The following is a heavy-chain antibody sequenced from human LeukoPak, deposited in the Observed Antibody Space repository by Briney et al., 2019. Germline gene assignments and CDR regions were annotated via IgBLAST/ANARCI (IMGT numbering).Heavy chain of an antibody. Sequence: SVKVSCKASGGTFSSYTISWVRQAPGQGLEWMGRIIPILGIANYAQKFQGRVTITADKSTSTAYMELSSLRSEDTAVYYCARESALAGMATNYFDYWGQGTLVTVSS. J-gene: IGHJ4*02. CDR3: ARESALAGMATNYFDY. D-gene: IGHD5-24*01. V-gene: IGHV1-69*04. CDR2: IIPILGIA. CDR1: GGTFSSYT.